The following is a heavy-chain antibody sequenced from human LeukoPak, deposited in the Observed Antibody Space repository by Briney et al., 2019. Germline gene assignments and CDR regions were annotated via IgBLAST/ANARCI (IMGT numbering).Heavy chain of an antibody. CDR3: ARHECGGSCYPEDY. CDR2: INHSGST. J-gene: IGHJ4*02. Sequence: PSETLSLTCAVYGGSFSGYYWSWIRQPPGKGLEWIGEINHSGSTNYNPSLKSRVIISVDTSKNHFSLKLSSVTAADTAVYYCARHECGGSCYPEDYWGQGTLVTVSS. CDR1: GGSFSGYY. D-gene: IGHD2-15*01. V-gene: IGHV4-34*01.